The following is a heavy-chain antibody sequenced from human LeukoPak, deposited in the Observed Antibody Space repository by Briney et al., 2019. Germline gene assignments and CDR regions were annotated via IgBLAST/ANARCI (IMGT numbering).Heavy chain of an antibody. D-gene: IGHD3-10*02. Sequence: GGSLRLSCAASAFTYSSYAMSWVRQAPGKGLEWVSSISGSGSNTHYADSVKGRFTISRDNSKNTLYLQMNSLRAEDTAVYYCAELGITMIGGVWGKGTTVTISS. CDR1: AFTYSSYA. J-gene: IGHJ6*04. CDR2: ISGSGSNT. V-gene: IGHV3-23*01. CDR3: AELGITMIGGV.